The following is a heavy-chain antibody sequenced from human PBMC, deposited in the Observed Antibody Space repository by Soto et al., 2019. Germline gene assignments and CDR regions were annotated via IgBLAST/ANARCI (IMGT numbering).Heavy chain of an antibody. CDR2: INSDGSNT. J-gene: IGHJ4*02. CDR3: ARAGSSLGYCTTATCRAPFDY. V-gene: IGHV3-74*01. CDR1: GFTFSSYW. Sequence: PGGSLRLSCAASGFTFSSYWMHWVRQTPGKGLEWVSHINSDGSNTNYADSVKGRFTISRDNAKNTLYLQMNSLRAEDTAVYYCARAGSSLGYCTTATCRAPFDYWGQGILVTVSS. D-gene: IGHD2-8*01.